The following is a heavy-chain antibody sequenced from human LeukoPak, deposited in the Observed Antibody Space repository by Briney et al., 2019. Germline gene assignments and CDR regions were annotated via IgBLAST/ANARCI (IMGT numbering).Heavy chain of an antibody. D-gene: IGHD3-10*01. CDR1: GGSISSYY. V-gene: IGHV4-59*01. CDR2: IYYSGST. J-gene: IGHJ4*02. Sequence: PSETLPLTCTVSGGSISSYYWSWLRQPPGKGLEWIGYIYYSGSTNYNPSLKSRVTISVDTSKNQFSLKLSSVTAADTAVYYCARAGYGSGSYVVGPFDYWGQGTLVTVSS. CDR3: ARAGYGSGSYVVGPFDY.